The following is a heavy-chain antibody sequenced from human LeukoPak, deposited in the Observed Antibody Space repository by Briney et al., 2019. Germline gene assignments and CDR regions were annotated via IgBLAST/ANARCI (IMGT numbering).Heavy chain of an antibody. CDR2: ISAYNGNT. CDR3: ARGGEQQLVLGYHYGMDV. J-gene: IGHJ6*02. D-gene: IGHD6-13*01. V-gene: IGHV1-18*01. CDR1: GYTFTSYG. Sequence: ASVKVSCKASGYTFTSYGISWVRQAPGQGLEWMGWISAYNGNTNYAQKLQGRVTMTTDTSTSIAYMELRSLRSDDTAVYCCARGGEQQLVLGYHYGMDVWGQGTTVTVSS.